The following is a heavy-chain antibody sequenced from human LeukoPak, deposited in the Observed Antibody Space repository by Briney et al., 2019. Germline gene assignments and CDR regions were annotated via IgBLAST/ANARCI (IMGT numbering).Heavy chain of an antibody. CDR1: GFTFSSYS. Sequence: GGSLRLSCASSGFTFSSYSMNWVRQAPGKGLEWVSYISSSSSTIYYADSVKGRFTISRDNAKNSLYLQMNSLRAEDTAVYYCARDWHRGSYDPNGGYWGQGTLVTVSS. J-gene: IGHJ4*02. CDR3: ARDWHRGSYDPNGGY. V-gene: IGHV3-48*01. D-gene: IGHD1-26*01. CDR2: ISSSSSTI.